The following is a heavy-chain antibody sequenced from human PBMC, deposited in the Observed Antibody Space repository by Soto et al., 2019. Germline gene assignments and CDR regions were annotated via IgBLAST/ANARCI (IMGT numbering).Heavy chain of an antibody. D-gene: IGHD6-19*01. V-gene: IGHV5-51*01. CDR3: ARYSSGWPYYFDY. Sequence: WESLKISCKGSVYSFTSYWIAWVRQMPGKGLEWMGIIYLSDSDTRYSPSFQGRVTISADKSISTAYLQWSSLKASDTAMYYCARYSSGWPYYFDYWGQGTLVTVSS. J-gene: IGHJ4*02. CDR1: VYSFTSYW. CDR2: IYLSDSDT.